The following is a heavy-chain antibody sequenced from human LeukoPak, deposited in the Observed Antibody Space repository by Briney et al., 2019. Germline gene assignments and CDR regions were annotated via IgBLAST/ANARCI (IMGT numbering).Heavy chain of an antibody. Sequence: GGSLRLSCAASGFTFSGSAMHWVRQASGKGLEWVGRIRSKANSYATAYAASVKGRFTISRDDSKNTAYLQMDSLKTEDTAVYYCTRRDYYDSSGYSHIDYWGQGTLVTVSS. D-gene: IGHD3-22*01. CDR3: TRRDYYDSSGYSHIDY. CDR1: GFTFSGSA. CDR2: IRSKANSYAT. J-gene: IGHJ4*02. V-gene: IGHV3-73*01.